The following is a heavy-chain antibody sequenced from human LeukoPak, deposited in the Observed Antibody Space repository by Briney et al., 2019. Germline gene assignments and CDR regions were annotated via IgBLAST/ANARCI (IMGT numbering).Heavy chain of an antibody. J-gene: IGHJ4*02. Sequence: SETLSLTCAVSGYSISSGYYWGWIRQPPGKGLEWIGSIYHSGSTYYNPSLKSRVTISVDTSKNQFSLKLSSVTAADTAVYYCASLRIAARRPIDYWGQGTLVTVSS. D-gene: IGHD6-6*01. CDR2: IYHSGST. V-gene: IGHV4-38-2*01. CDR3: ASLRIAARRPIDY. CDR1: GYSISSGYY.